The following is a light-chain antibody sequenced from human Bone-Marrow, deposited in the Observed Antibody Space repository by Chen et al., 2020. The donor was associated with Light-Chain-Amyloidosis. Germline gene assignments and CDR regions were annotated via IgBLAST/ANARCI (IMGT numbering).Light chain of an antibody. CDR1: SSDIGDYNY. J-gene: IGLJ3*02. Sequence: QSALTQPASVSGSPGQSITISCTGTSSDIGDYNYVSWYQQHPGKAPKLMIYDVSNRPSGVSDRFSGSKSGVTASLTISGVQAEDEADYWCSSYTSSSTRVFGGGTKLTVL. CDR2: DVS. V-gene: IGLV2-14*01. CDR3: SSYTSSSTRV.